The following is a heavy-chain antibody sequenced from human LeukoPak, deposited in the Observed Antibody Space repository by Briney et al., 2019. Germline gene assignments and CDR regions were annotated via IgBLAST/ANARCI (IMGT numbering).Heavy chain of an antibody. CDR1: GYTFTSYD. Sequence: ASVKVSCKASGYTFTSYDINWVRQATGQGLEWMGWMNPNSGNTGYAQKFQGRVTMTRNTSISTAYMELSSLRSEDTAVYYCARDGRTYYYGSGSYPEYYFDYWGQGTLVTVSS. CDR3: ARDGRTYYYGSGSYPEYYFDY. V-gene: IGHV1-8*01. D-gene: IGHD3-10*01. J-gene: IGHJ4*02. CDR2: MNPNSGNT.